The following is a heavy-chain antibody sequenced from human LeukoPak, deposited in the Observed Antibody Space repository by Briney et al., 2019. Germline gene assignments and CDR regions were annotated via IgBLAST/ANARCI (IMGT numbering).Heavy chain of an antibody. CDR2: TYYRSKWNN. J-gene: IGHJ4*02. Sequence: SQTLSLTCAISGDSVSSNSVSWHWLRQSPSTGLEWLGGTYYRSKWNNDYAVSVKSRIMINPDTSKNQFSLQLDSVTPEDTAVYYCARTTNYFDYWGPGILVTVSS. D-gene: IGHD1-14*01. CDR3: ARTTNYFDY. V-gene: IGHV6-1*01. CDR1: GDSVSSNSVS.